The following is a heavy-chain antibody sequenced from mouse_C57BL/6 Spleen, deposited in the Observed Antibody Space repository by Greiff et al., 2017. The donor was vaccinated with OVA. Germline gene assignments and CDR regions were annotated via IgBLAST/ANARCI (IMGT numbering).Heavy chain of an antibody. CDR1: GYTFTDYE. CDR2: IDPEPGGT. CDR3: TRGNYYGSSPCAY. V-gene: IGHV1-15*01. Sequence: QVQLKASGAELVRPGASVTLSCKASGYTFTDYEMHWVKQTPVHGLEWIGAIDPEPGGTAYNQKFKGQAILTADKSSSTAYMELRSLTSEDSAVYYCTRGNYYGSSPCAYWGQGTLVTVSA. D-gene: IGHD1-1*01. J-gene: IGHJ3*01.